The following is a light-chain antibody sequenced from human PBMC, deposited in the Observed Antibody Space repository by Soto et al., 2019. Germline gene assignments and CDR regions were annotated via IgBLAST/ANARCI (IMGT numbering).Light chain of an antibody. J-gene: IGKJ5*01. CDR3: QHRTNWPPVT. CDR2: DAS. V-gene: IGKV3-11*01. Sequence: EIVLTQSPATLSLSPGERAALSCRASQSVGSHLAWYQQKPGQPPRPLIYDASNRATGIPARFSGSGSGTDFTLTISSLEPVDFAVYYCQHRTNWPPVTFGQGTRLEIK. CDR1: QSVGSH.